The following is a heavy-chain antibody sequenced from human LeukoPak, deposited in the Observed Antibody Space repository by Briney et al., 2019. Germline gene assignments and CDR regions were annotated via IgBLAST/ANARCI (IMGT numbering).Heavy chain of an antibody. CDR2: ISGSSTYM. J-gene: IGHJ4*02. CDR3: ARGGIGLFDY. CDR1: GFXFSSYT. Sequence: GGSLRLSCAASGFXFSSYTINWVRQAPGKGREWVSSISGSSTYMYNADSVKGRFTISRDNAKNSLYLQMNSLRAEDTAVYYCARGGIGLFDYWGQGTLVTVSS. D-gene: IGHD2/OR15-2a*01. V-gene: IGHV3-21*01.